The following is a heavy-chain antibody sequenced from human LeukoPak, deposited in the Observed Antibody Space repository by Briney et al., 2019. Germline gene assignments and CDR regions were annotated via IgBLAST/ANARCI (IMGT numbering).Heavy chain of an antibody. CDR1: GFTFSSYG. J-gene: IGHJ4*02. CDR2: ISYDGSNK. V-gene: IGHV3-30*18. CDR3: ANTVTTSNYFDY. D-gene: IGHD4-17*01. Sequence: PPGGSLRLSCATSGFTFSSYGMHWARQAPGKGLEWVAVISYDGSNKYYADSVKGRFTISRDNSKNTLYLQMNSLRAEDTAVYYCANTVTTSNYFDYWGQGTLVTVSS.